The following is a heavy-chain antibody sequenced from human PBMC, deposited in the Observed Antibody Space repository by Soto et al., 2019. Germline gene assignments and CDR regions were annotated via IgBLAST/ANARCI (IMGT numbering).Heavy chain of an antibody. CDR1: GFTFSSYW. CDR2: INSDGSST. Sequence: GGSLRLSCAASGFTFSSYWMHWVRQAPGKGLVWVSRINSDGSSTSYADSVKGRFTISRDNAKNTLYLQMNSLRAEDTAVYYCARDFGYDFWSGYLTTYYYYGMDVWGQGTTVTVSS. J-gene: IGHJ6*02. V-gene: IGHV3-74*01. D-gene: IGHD3-3*01. CDR3: ARDFGYDFWSGYLTTYYYYGMDV.